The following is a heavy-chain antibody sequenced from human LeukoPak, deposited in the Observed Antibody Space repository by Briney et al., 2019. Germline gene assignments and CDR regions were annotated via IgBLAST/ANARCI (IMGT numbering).Heavy chain of an antibody. Sequence: GGSLRTLLCSLWIHLQELCYPLGPPAPGKGLEWVAVTSSDLNVKLYADSVKGRFTISRDNSRSTLYLQMNSLRPEDTAIYYCAREGYYGSGSPPSLYFDYWGQGTLVTVSS. J-gene: IGHJ4*02. CDR3: AREGYYGSGSPPSLYFDY. CDR1: IHLQELC. V-gene: IGHV3-30-3*01. D-gene: IGHD3-10*01. CDR2: TSSDLNVK.